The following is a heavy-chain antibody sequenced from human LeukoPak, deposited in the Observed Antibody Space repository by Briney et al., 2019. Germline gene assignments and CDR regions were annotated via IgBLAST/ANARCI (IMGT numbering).Heavy chain of an antibody. V-gene: IGHV3-74*01. CDR3: TMAWRYGMDV. Sequence: GGSLRLSCAASGFTFSSYWMHWVRQAPGKGLVWVSRINSDGSNTTYADSVKGRFTISRDNAKNTLYLQMNSLTAEDTAVYSCTMAWRYGMDVWGQGTTVTVSS. CDR1: GFTFSSYW. D-gene: IGHD5-12*01. CDR2: INSDGSNT. J-gene: IGHJ6*02.